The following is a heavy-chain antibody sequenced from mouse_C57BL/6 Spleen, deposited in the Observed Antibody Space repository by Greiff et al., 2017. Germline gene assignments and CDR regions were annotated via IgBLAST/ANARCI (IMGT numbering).Heavy chain of an antibody. CDR3: ARSGDWYFDV. V-gene: IGHV1-18*01. D-gene: IGHD3-1*01. Sequence: VQLKQSGPELVKPGASVKIPCKASGYTFTDYNMDWVKQSHGKSLEWIGDINPNNGGTIYNQKFKGKATLTVDKSSSTAYMELRSLTSEDTAVYYCARSGDWYFDVWGTGTTVTVSS. CDR1: GYTFTDYN. J-gene: IGHJ1*03. CDR2: INPNNGGT.